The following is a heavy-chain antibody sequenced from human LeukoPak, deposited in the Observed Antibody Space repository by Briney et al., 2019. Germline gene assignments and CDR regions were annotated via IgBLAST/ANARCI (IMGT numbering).Heavy chain of an antibody. CDR3: AFDSSGSGY. CDR2: INHSGVV. Sequence: PSETLSLTCAVYGGSFSVYYRHWIRQPPGKGLEWIGEINHSGVVNYNPSLKSRVTISEDPSKNHFSLKLSSVTAADTAVYYCAFDSSGSGYWGQGTLVTVSS. V-gene: IGHV4-34*01. CDR1: GGSFSVYY. D-gene: IGHD2-15*01. J-gene: IGHJ4*02.